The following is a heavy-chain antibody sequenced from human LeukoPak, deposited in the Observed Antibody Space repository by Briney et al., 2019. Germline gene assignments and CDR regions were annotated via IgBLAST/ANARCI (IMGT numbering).Heavy chain of an antibody. D-gene: IGHD4-17*01. CDR3: ARARMTTGYYYYYMDV. Sequence: GASVKVSCKASGYTFTSYAISWVRQAPGQGLEWMGGIIPIFGTANYAQKFQGRVTITTDESTSTAYMELSSLRSEDTAVYYCARARMTTGYYYYYMDVWGKGTTVTVSS. V-gene: IGHV1-69*05. CDR1: GYTFTSYA. CDR2: IIPIFGTA. J-gene: IGHJ6*03.